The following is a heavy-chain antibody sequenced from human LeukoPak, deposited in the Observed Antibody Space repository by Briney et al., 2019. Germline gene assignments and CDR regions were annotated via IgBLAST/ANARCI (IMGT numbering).Heavy chain of an antibody. V-gene: IGHV3-48*01. Sequence: GGSLRLSCAASGFTFSSCSMNWVRQAPGKGLEWVSYISSSSSTIYYADSVKGRFTISRDNAKNSLYLQMNSLRAEDTAVYYCARGSSGYPDYFDYWGQGTLVTVSS. J-gene: IGHJ4*02. CDR2: ISSSSSTI. CDR3: ARGSSGYPDYFDY. D-gene: IGHD3-22*01. CDR1: GFTFSSCS.